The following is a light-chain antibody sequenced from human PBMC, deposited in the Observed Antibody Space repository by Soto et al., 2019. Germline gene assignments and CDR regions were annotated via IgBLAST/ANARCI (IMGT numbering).Light chain of an antibody. Sequence: QSVLTQPPSASGTPGQRVTISCSGSSSYIGSNTVNWYQQLPGTAPKLRIYSNNQRPSGVPDRFSGSKSGTSASLAISGLQSEDEADYYCAAWDDSLNGYYVFGTGT. CDR1: SSYIGSNT. V-gene: IGLV1-44*01. CDR3: AAWDDSLNGYYV. CDR2: SNN. J-gene: IGLJ1*01.